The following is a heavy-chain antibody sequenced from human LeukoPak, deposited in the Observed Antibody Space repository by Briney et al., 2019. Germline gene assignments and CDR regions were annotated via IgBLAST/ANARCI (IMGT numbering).Heavy chain of an antibody. D-gene: IGHD3-10*01. CDR2: ISGSGIST. CDR3: AKHGSGSYSQCHC. Sequence: GGSLRLSCAASGFTFCSFVMGWVRQAPGKGLEWVSGISGSGISTYSADSVMGRFTISRDTSKNTLYLQMNSLRADDTALYYCAKHGSGSYSQCHCWRQGTLVTVSS. V-gene: IGHV3-23*01. J-gene: IGHJ4*02. CDR1: GFTFCSFV.